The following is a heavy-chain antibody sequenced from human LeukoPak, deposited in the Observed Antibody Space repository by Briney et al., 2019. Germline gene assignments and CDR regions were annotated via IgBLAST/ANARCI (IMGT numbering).Heavy chain of an antibody. Sequence: SETLSLTCTVSGGSINSYYWSWIRQPPGKELEWIGYIFYSGGTNYNPSLKSRVTISVDTSQNQVSLNVTSATAADTAVYYCARGGSRQYFQHWGQGTLVTVSS. V-gene: IGHV4-59*01. CDR2: IFYSGGT. CDR1: GGSINSYY. CDR3: ARGGSRQYFQH. J-gene: IGHJ1*01. D-gene: IGHD6-25*01.